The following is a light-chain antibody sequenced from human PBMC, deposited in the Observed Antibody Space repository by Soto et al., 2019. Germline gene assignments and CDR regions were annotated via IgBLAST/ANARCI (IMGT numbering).Light chain of an antibody. Sequence: EIVMTQSPATLSVSPGERATPSCRASQSVSSNLAWYQQKPGQAPRLLIYRAFTMASGIPARFSGSGSGTAFTLTISSLQSEDFAVYSWQQRSNWPPEVTFGPGTKVDIK. CDR1: QSVSSN. CDR2: RAF. V-gene: IGKV3-15*01. J-gene: IGKJ3*01. CDR3: QQRSNWPPEVT.